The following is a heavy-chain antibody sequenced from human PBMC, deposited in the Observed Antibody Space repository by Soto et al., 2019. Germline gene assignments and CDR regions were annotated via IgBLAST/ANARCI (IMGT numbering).Heavy chain of an antibody. CDR3: ARAGSSRYYLAY. Sequence: ASVKVSCKASGYTFTSYGISWVRQAPGQGLERMGWISAYNGNTNYAQNHQGRVTMTTDRSTSTAYMELRSLRSYVMSFYYCARAGSSRYYLAYWGQGTLVTVS. V-gene: IGHV1-18*03. CDR2: ISAYNGNT. D-gene: IGHD3-22*01. CDR1: GYTFTSYG. J-gene: IGHJ4*02.